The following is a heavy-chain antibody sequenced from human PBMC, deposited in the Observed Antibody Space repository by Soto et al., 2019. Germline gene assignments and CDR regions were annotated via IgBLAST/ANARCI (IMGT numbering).Heavy chain of an antibody. CDR1: GYAFNNYG. CDR3: ARDESDSCRGGNCFYFDL. J-gene: IGHJ4*02. V-gene: IGHV1-18*04. D-gene: IGHD2-15*01. CDR2: INTSNSDS. Sequence: ASVKVSCKASGYAFNNYGISWVRQAPGQGLEWMGWINTSNSDSASAPGLQGRVTIVTDTSTTTAHMELRSLTSDDTAAYYCARDESDSCRGGNCFYFDLWRQGTLVTVSS.